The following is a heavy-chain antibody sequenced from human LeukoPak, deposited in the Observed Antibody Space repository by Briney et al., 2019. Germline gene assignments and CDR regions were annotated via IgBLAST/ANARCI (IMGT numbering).Heavy chain of an antibody. J-gene: IGHJ6*02. CDR3: AKDRHYDFWSGYYYYYYYGMDV. Sequence: PGRSLRLSCAASGFTFSSYGMHWVRQAPGKGLEWVAVISYDGSNKYYADSVKGRFTISRDNSKNTLYLQMNSLRAEDTAVYYRAKDRHYDFWSGYYYYYYYGMDVWGQGTTVTVSS. CDR1: GFTFSSYG. D-gene: IGHD3-3*01. V-gene: IGHV3-30*18. CDR2: ISYDGSNK.